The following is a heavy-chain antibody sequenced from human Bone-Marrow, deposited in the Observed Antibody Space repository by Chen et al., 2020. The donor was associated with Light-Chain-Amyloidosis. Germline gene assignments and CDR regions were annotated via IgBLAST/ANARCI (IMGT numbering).Heavy chain of an antibody. D-gene: IGHD5-12*01. CDR2: SYPDDSDA. V-gene: IGHV5-51*01. Sequence: EVQLEQSGPEVKTHGESLKISCKGSGYTFPNYWIGWVRQMPGKGLEWMGVSYPDDSDAIYSPSFEGQVTISADKSITTAYLQWRSLKASDTAMYYCARRRDGYNFDYWGQGTLVTVSS. CDR1: GYTFPNYW. J-gene: IGHJ4*02. CDR3: ARRRDGYNFDY.